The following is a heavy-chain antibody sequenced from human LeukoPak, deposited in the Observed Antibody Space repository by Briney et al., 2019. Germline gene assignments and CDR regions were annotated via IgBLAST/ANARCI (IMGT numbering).Heavy chain of an antibody. CDR2: IFYSGST. CDR1: GGSISSSNYY. D-gene: IGHD2-15*01. V-gene: IGHV4-39*07. J-gene: IGHJ4*02. CDR3: ARDRASAGGFDY. Sequence: KPSETLSLTCTVSGGSISSSNYYWGWIRQPPGKGLEWIASIFYSGSTYFNPSLKSRVTISVDTSKNQFSLKLSSVTAADTALYYCARDRASAGGFDYWGQGTLVTVSS.